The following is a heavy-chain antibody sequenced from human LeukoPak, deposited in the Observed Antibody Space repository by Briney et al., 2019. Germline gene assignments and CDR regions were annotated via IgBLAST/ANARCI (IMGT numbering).Heavy chain of an antibody. J-gene: IGHJ4*02. CDR1: GGTFSSYA. D-gene: IGHD3-3*01. CDR2: IIPIFGTA. V-gene: IGHV1-69*13. CDR3: ARSLNLDFWSGYYYFDY. Sequence: SVKVSCKASGGTFSSYAISWVRQAPGQGLEWMGGIIPIFGTANYAQKFQGRVTITADESTSTAYMELSSLRSEDTAVYYCARSLNLDFWSGYYYFDYWGQGTLVAVSS.